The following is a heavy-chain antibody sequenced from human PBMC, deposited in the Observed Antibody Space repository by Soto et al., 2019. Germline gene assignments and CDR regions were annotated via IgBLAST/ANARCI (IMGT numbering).Heavy chain of an antibody. CDR1: GGTFSSYA. J-gene: IGHJ6*02. CDR3: ARGHGVIIGAMDV. CDR2: TSSYNIDT. D-gene: IGHD3-3*01. V-gene: IGHV1-18*01. Sequence: ASVKVSCKASGGTFSSYAMNWVRQAPGQGLEWMGWTSSYNIDTFYADKFQDRVSMTTDTSTGTAYMELRSLSSDDTAVYYCARGHGVIIGAMDVWGQGTAVTVS.